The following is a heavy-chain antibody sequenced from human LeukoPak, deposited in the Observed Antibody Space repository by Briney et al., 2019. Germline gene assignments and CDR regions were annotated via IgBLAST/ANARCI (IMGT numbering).Heavy chain of an antibody. Sequence: GGSLRLSCAASEFTFSSYTMRWVRQAPGKGLEWVSVIYSGGSTYYADSVKGRFTISRDNSKNTLYLQMNSLRAEDTAVYYCARLYYYDSSAGDYWGQGTLVTVSS. V-gene: IGHV3-66*01. CDR1: EFTFSSYT. J-gene: IGHJ4*02. D-gene: IGHD3-22*01. CDR2: IYSGGST. CDR3: ARLYYYDSSAGDY.